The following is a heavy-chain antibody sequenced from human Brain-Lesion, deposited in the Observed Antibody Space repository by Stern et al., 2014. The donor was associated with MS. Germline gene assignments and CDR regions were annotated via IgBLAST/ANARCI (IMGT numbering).Heavy chain of an antibody. V-gene: IGHV3-23*04. CDR3: AKGVWGSYLNAFDM. CDR1: PPRLTSYA. J-gene: IGHJ3*02. Sequence: EVQLVESGGGFVQPGGSLRLSPPPPPPRLTSYATSWVRPTPGKGLEWVSGISASGGSTYYADSVKGRFTISRDKSKNTLFLQMNSLRAEDTAVYYCAKGVWGSYLNAFDMWGQGTMVTVSS. CDR2: ISASGGST. D-gene: IGHD3-16*02.